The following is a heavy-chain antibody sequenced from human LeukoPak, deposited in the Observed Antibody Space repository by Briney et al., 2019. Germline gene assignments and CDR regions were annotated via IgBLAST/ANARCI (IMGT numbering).Heavy chain of an antibody. CDR2: IRSDDVTT. CDR3: AKDLILAGYQPFDY. D-gene: IGHD3-9*01. J-gene: IGHJ4*02. CDR1: GFTFDDYG. Sequence: GGSLRLSCAASGFTFDDYGMSWVRQAPGKGLEWVSDIRSDDVTTSYADPVKGRFTISRDRSKNTLYLQMNSLRAEDTAVYYCAKDLILAGYQPFDYWGQGTLVTVSS. V-gene: IGHV3-23*01.